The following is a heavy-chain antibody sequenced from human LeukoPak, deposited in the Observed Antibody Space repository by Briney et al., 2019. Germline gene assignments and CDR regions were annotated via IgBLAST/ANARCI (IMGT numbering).Heavy chain of an antibody. CDR2: IIPIFGTA. CDR3: ARAPYYYDPDDAFDI. V-gene: IGHV1-69*13. Sequence: SVKVSCKASGGTFSSYAISWVRQAPGQGLEWMGGIIPIFGTANYAQKFQGRVTITADESTSTAYMELSSLRSEDTAVYYCARAPYYYDPDDAFDIWGQGTMVTVSS. CDR1: GGTFSSYA. J-gene: IGHJ3*02. D-gene: IGHD3-22*01.